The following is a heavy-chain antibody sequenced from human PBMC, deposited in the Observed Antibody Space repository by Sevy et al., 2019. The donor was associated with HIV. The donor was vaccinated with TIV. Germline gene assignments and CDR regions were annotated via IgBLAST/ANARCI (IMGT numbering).Heavy chain of an antibody. CDR3: ARAKGVFWSGYCINWFDP. D-gene: IGHD3-3*01. V-gene: IGHV1-18*01. CDR2: ISAYNGNT. Sequence: ASVKVSCKASGYTFTSYGISWVRQAPGQGLEWMGWISAYNGNTNYAQKLQGRVTMTTDTSTSTAYMELRSLRSDDTAVYYCARAKGVFWSGYCINWFDPWGQGTLVTVSS. CDR1: GYTFTSYG. J-gene: IGHJ5*02.